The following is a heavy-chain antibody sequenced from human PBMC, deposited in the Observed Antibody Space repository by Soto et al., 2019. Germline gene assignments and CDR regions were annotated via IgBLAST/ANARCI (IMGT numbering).Heavy chain of an antibody. CDR1: GFSFTGYY. CDR3: AKDLTRQLAYWLDP. Sequence: GASVKVSCKASGFSFTGYYIHWLRQAPGQGLEWMGWINAHSGGTEYAQKFQGRVTLTRDTSIATAYLTLTSLTSDDTALYYCAKDLTRQLAYWLDPWGQGTQVNVPQ. CDR2: INAHSGGT. D-gene: IGHD6-6*01. V-gene: IGHV1-2*02. J-gene: IGHJ5*02.